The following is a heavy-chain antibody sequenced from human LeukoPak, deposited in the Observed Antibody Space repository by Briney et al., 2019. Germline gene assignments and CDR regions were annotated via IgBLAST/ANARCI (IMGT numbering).Heavy chain of an antibody. CDR2: IKHDGSEK. V-gene: IGHV3-7*01. CDR3: AKYSYDSSGYYLGDC. CDR1: GFTFSRYW. D-gene: IGHD3-22*01. Sequence: GSLRLSCAASGFTFSRYWMSWVRQAPGKGLEWVANIKHDGSEKYYMDSVKGRFTISRDNAKNSLYLQMNSLRAEDTAVFYCAKYSYDSSGYYLGDCWGQGTLVTVSS. J-gene: IGHJ4*02.